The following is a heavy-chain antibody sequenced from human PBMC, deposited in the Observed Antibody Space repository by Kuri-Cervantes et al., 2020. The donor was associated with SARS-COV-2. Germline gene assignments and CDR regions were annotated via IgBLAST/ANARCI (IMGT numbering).Heavy chain of an antibody. V-gene: IGHV4-4*07. CDR2: IYTSGST. J-gene: IGHJ2*01. Sequence: SETLSLTCTVSGGSISSYYWSWIRQPAGKGLEWIGRIYTSGSTNYNPSLKSRVTMSVDTSKNQFSLKLSSVTAADTAVYYCVRVAVVVVAADWYFDLWGRGTLVTVSS. D-gene: IGHD2-15*01. CDR1: GGSISSYY. CDR3: VRVAVVVVAADWYFDL.